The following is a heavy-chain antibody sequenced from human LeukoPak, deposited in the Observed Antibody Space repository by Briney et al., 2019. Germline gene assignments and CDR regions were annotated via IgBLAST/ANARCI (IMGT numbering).Heavy chain of an antibody. CDR1: GASITSGLYY. V-gene: IGHV4-30-4*01. Sequence: PSETLSLTCTVSGASITSGLYYWSWLRRSPGKGLEWIGYIYYSGTTYYSPSLKSRLTISLDTSKNHLSLKLTSVTAADTAIYYCARDNDDGDYVGWFNPWGQGTLVTVSS. J-gene: IGHJ5*02. D-gene: IGHD4-17*01. CDR2: IYYSGTT. CDR3: ARDNDDGDYVGWFNP.